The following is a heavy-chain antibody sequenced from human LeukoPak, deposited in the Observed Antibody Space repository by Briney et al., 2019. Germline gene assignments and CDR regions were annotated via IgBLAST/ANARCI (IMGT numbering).Heavy chain of an antibody. D-gene: IGHD3-10*01. CDR1: GFTVSSNY. V-gene: IGHV3-53*01. J-gene: IGHJ4*02. CDR2: IYSGGST. Sequence: PGGSLRLSCAASGFTVSSNYMSWVRQAPGKGLEWVSVIYSGGSTYYADSVKGRFTISRDNSKNTLYLQMNSLRAEDTAVYYCAKDSRLLLWFGEFYFDYWGQGTLVTVSS. CDR3: AKDSRLLLWFGEFYFDY.